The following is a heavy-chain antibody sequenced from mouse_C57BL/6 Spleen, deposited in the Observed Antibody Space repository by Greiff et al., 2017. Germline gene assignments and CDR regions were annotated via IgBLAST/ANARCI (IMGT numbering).Heavy chain of an antibody. CDR1: GFTFSSYG. D-gene: IGHD1-1*01. J-gene: IGHJ1*03. V-gene: IGHV5-6*01. CDR3: ARRDGSSYEYIDV. Sequence: EVQVVESGGDLVKPGGSLKLSCAASGFTFSSYGMSWVRQTPDKRLEWVATISSGGSYTYYPDSVQGRFTLSSDNAKNTLYLQLSSLKSEDTAMYNWARRDGSSYEYIDVWGTETTGTVSS. CDR2: ISSGGSYT.